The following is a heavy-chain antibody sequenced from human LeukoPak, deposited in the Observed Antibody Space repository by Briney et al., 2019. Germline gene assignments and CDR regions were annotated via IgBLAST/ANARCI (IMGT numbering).Heavy chain of an antibody. Sequence: GGSLRLSCAASGFTFSDHHMDWVRQAPGKGLEWIGRSKNKDYAYSTVYAASVKGRFTFSRDDPKNSLYLQMNSLITEDTAVYYCTRIFYYGTRGYYPDFWGQGTLVTVSS. CDR3: TRIFYYGTRGYYPDF. D-gene: IGHD3-22*01. CDR1: GFTFSDHH. V-gene: IGHV3-72*01. J-gene: IGHJ4*02. CDR2: SKNKDYAYST.